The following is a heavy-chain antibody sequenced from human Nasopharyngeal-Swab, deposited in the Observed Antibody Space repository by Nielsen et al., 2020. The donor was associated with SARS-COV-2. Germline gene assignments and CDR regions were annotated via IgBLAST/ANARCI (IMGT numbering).Heavy chain of an antibody. J-gene: IGHJ4*02. CDR3: TRALSGVYDF. CDR1: TSTFNAYY. CDR2: INPTTGGT. D-gene: IGHD2-15*01. V-gene: IGHV1-2*06. Sequence: ASVKVSCKASTSTFNAYYIHWVRQAPGQGLEWMGRINPTTGGTLYTQTFEGRVTMTTDTSTSTTYMELRGLTSDDTAVYYCTRALSGVYDFWGQGAWSPLL.